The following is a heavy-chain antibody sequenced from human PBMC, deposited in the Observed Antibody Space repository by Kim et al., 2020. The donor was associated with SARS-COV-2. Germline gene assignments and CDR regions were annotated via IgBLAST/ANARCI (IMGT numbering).Heavy chain of an antibody. CDR2: IRSKANSYAT. D-gene: IGHD3-22*01. V-gene: IGHV3-73*01. J-gene: IGHJ4*02. Sequence: GGSLRLSCAASGFTFSGPAMHWVRQASGKGLEWVGRIRSKANSYATAYAASVKGRFTISRDDSKNTAYLQMNSLKTEDTAVYYCTNYYDSSGYYQELRYWGQGTLVTVSS. CDR1: GFTFSGPA. CDR3: TNYYDSSGYYQELRY.